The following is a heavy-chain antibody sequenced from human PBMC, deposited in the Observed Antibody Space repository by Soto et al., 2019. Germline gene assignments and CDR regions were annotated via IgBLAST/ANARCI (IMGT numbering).Heavy chain of an antibody. D-gene: IGHD3-3*01. CDR1: GCTFTGYY. Sequence: ASVKVSCKASGCTFTGYYMHWVRQAPGQGLEWMGWINPNSGGTNYAQKFQGRVTMTRDTSISTAYMELSRLRSDDTAVYYCARITIFGVVGFDYWGQGTLVTVSS. CDR3: ARITIFGVVGFDY. V-gene: IGHV1-2*02. CDR2: INPNSGGT. J-gene: IGHJ4*02.